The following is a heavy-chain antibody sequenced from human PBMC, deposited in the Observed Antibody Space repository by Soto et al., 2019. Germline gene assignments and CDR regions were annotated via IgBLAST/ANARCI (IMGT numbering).Heavy chain of an antibody. Sequence: EVQLVESGGGLVQPGGSLRLSCAASGFIFSRDWMHWVRQAPGKGLMWVSRIKYDGSITTYADSVKGRFTISRDNAKDTVYLQMNSLRDEDTAIYYCARGAFGNYSVDYWGQGTLVTVAS. CDR2: IKYDGSIT. V-gene: IGHV3-74*01. CDR3: ARGAFGNYSVDY. D-gene: IGHD2-15*01. J-gene: IGHJ4*02. CDR1: GFIFSRDW.